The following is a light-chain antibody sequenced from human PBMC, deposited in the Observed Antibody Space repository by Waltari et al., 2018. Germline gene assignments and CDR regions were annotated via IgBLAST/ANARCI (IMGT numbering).Light chain of an antibody. CDR3: QHYLRLPVT. CDR1: QSVTRA. V-gene: IGKV3-20*01. CDR2: GAY. J-gene: IGKJ1*01. Sequence: EIVLTQSPGTLSLSPGESATLSCRTSQSVTRALAWYQQKPSQEPRLLIYGAYNRATGIPDSFSGSGSGTDVSLTISSLEPEDCAVYYCQHYLRLPVTFGQGTKVEVK.